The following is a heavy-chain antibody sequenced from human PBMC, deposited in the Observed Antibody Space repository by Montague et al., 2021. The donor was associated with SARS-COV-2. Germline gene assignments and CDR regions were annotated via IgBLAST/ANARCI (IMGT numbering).Heavy chain of an antibody. V-gene: IGHV3-21*01. D-gene: IGHD2-2*01. Sequence: SLRLSCAASGFTFSSYSMNWVRQAPGKGLEWVSSISSSSSYIYYADSAKGRFTISRDNAKNSLYLQMNSLRAEDTAVYYCAREGDIVVVPAAMHYYYYGMDVWGQGTTVTVSS. J-gene: IGHJ6*02. CDR3: AREGDIVVVPAAMHYYYYGMDV. CDR1: GFTFSSYS. CDR2: ISSSSSYI.